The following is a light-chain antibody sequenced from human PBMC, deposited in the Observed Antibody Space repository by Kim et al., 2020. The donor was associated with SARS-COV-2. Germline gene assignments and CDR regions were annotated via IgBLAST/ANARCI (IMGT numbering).Light chain of an antibody. J-gene: IGKJ2*03. V-gene: IGKV1-33*01. CDR3: QQYDNLPYS. CDR2: DAS. Sequence: DIQMTQSPSSLYASVGDRVTITCQASQDISNYLNWYQQKPGKAPKLLIYDASNLETGVPSRFSGSGSGTDFTFTISSLQPEDIATYYCQQYDNLPYSFGQGTKREI. CDR1: QDISNY.